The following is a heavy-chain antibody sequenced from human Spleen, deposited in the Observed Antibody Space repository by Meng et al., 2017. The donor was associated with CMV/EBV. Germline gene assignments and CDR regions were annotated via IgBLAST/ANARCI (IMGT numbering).Heavy chain of an antibody. CDR3: AKGGYDYSYYDY. CDR1: GGSFSGFY. J-gene: IGHJ4*02. D-gene: IGHD5-12*01. CDR2: INNSGST. Sequence: QVEQQLGGAGMLMPSETLFRTCAVSGGSFSGFYWSWIRQPPGKGLEWLGEINNSGSTNYNPSLKSRVTISVDTSKNQFSLKLSSVTAADTAVYYCAKGGYDYSYYDYWGQGILVTVSS. V-gene: IGHV4-34*01.